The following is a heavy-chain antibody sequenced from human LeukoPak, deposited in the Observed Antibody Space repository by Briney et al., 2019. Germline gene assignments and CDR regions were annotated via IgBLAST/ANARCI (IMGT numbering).Heavy chain of an antibody. V-gene: IGHV1-69*01. CDR2: IIPLFGTA. D-gene: IGHD6-13*01. CDR3: ATDHVPEAGWKYFDN. J-gene: IGHJ4*02. Sequence: GASVKVSCKASGGTFGKYGISWVRQARGPGLEWMGGIIPLFGTANYAQKLKGRVTITADESTGTAFMELTSLSSEDTAVYYCATDHVPEAGWKYFDNWGQGTLVTVSS. CDR1: GGTFGKYG.